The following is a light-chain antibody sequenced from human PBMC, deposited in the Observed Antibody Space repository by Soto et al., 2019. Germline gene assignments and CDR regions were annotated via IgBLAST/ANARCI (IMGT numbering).Light chain of an antibody. J-gene: IGKJ5*01. CDR3: QQYNSYSP. CDR2: DAS. V-gene: IGKV1-5*01. CDR1: QSITYW. Sequence: DIKMTQSPSTLSASVVDRVTITFRATQSITYWLAWYQQKPGKAPKLLIYDASTLEGGVPSRFSGSGSGTEFTLTISSLQPDDFATYYCQQYNSYSPFGQGTRLAIK.